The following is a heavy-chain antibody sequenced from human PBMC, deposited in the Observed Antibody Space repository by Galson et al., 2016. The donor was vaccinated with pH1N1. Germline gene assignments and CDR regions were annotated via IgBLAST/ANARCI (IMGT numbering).Heavy chain of an antibody. V-gene: IGHV4-61*02. Sequence: TLSLTCTVSGGSISSDSDYWTWIRQPAGEGLEWIGRVSGTGTTNYNPSLKSRVTISIDTSKNQFSLKMASVTAADTAVYFCARESLEWLIISGHRVELNWFDSWGQGTLVTVSS. D-gene: IGHD3-3*01. J-gene: IGHJ5*01. CDR1: GGSISSDSDY. CDR3: ARESLEWLIISGHRVELNWFDS. CDR2: VSGTGTT.